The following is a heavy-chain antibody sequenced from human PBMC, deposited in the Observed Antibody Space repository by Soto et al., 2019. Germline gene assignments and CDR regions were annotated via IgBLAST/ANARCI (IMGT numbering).Heavy chain of an antibody. CDR3: ARGVAPFDY. J-gene: IGHJ4*02. CDR2: FWHDRTKI. D-gene: IGHD5-12*01. CDR1: GFTLTTYA. Sequence: GGSLRLSCAASGFTLTTYAMHWVRQAPGKGLQWVALFWHDRTKIYYADSVRGRFTVSRDNSRNTLYLVMSNLRAEDTAVYYCARGVAPFDYWGQGTQVTVSS. V-gene: IGHV3-33*01.